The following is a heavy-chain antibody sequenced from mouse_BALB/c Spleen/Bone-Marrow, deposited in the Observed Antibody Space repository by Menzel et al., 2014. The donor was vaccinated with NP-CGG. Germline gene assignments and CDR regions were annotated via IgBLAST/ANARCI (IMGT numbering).Heavy chain of an antibody. CDR2: INPSSGYT. V-gene: IGHV1-4*01. D-gene: IGHD2-14*01. CDR3: ARERYGAWFAY. Sequence: QVQLKQSGAELARPGASVKMSCKASGYTFTSYTMHWVKQRPGQGLEWIGYINPSSGYTNYNQKFKDKATLTADKSSSTAYMQLSSLTSEDSAVYYCARERYGAWFAYWGQGTLVTVSA. CDR1: GYTFTSYT. J-gene: IGHJ3*01.